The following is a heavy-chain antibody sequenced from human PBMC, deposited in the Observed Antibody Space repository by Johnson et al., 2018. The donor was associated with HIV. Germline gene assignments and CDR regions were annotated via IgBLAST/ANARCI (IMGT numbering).Heavy chain of an antibody. CDR1: GFTFSRYG. J-gene: IGHJ3*02. D-gene: IGHD5-18*01. V-gene: IGHV3-30*03. Sequence: QVQLVESGGGVVQPGRSLRLSCAASGFTFSRYGMHWVRQAPGKGLEWVAVISYDGSNKYYADSVQGRFTISRDNFKHTLYMQMNSLRGEDTAVYYCARGPYRKNVDTAMVARGNAFDIWGQGTMVTVSS. CDR3: ARGPYRKNVDTAMVARGNAFDI. CDR2: ISYDGSNK.